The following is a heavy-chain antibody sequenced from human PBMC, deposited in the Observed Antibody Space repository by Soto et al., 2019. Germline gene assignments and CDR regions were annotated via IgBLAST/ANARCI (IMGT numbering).Heavy chain of an antibody. CDR3: ARSVAVPGAHIDY. Sequence: SETLSLTCIVSGGSISGSYWSWGRQSPGKGLEWLGYVYYTGSTNYSPSLRSRVSISVDTSKNEFSLRLSSVTAADTAVYFCARSVAVPGAHIDYWGQGTQVTVSS. J-gene: IGHJ4*02. CDR1: GGSISGSY. D-gene: IGHD6-19*01. V-gene: IGHV4-59*01. CDR2: VYYTGST.